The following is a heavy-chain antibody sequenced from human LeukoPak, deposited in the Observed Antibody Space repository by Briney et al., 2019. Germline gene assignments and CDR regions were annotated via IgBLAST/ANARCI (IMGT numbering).Heavy chain of an antibody. D-gene: IGHD6-13*01. Sequence: PSQTLSLTCTVSGGSISSGSYYWSWIRQPAGKGLEWIGRIYTSGSTNYNPSLKSRVTISVDTSKNQFSLKLSSVTAADTAVYYCARDASIAAGGFDYWGQGTLVTVSS. J-gene: IGHJ4*02. CDR2: IYTSGST. CDR1: GGSISSGSYY. V-gene: IGHV4-61*02. CDR3: ARDASIAAGGFDY.